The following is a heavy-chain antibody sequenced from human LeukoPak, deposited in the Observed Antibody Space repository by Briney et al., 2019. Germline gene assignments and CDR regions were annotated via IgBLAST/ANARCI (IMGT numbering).Heavy chain of an antibody. V-gene: IGHV4-30-4*01. J-gene: IGHJ4*02. D-gene: IGHD3-10*01. CDR3: ARVYGSGSRVFGY. CDR1: GGSISSGDYY. Sequence: SETLSLTCTVSGGSISSGDYYWSWIRQPPGKGLEWIGYIYYSGSTYYTPSLKSRLTISVDTSKNQFSLRLSSVTAADTAVYYCARVYGSGSRVFGYWGQGTLVTVSS. CDR2: IYYSGST.